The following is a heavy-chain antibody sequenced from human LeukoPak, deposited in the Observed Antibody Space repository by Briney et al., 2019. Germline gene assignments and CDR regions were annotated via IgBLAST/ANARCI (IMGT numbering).Heavy chain of an antibody. CDR1: GGSISSYY. CDR3: ASIKDYYYYMDV. CDR2: IYTSGST. D-gene: IGHD1-14*01. V-gene: IGHV4-4*07. Sequence: SETLPLTCTVSGGSISSYYWSWIRQPAGKGLEWIGRIYTSGSTNYNPSLKSRVTISVDTSKNQFSLKLSSVTAADTAVYYCASIKDYYYYMDVWGKGTTVTVSS. J-gene: IGHJ6*03.